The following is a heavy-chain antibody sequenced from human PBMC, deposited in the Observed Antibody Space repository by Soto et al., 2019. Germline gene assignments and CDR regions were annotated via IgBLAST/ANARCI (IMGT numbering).Heavy chain of an antibody. CDR3: SDDVV. Sequence: GPSRRLCRSAYRLAFSSYAMTWVRQVPGKGLEWVGGVSGNDVNSYYADSVKGRFTISGAEAKNTRYLQMNSLREEDMAVYYFSDDVVWGQGTTVTVSS. CDR2: VSGNDVNS. J-gene: IGHJ6*02. V-gene: IGHV3-23*01. CDR1: RLAFSSYA.